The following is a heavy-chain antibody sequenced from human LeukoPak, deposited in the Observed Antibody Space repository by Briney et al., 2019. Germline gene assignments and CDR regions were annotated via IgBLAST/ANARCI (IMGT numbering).Heavy chain of an antibody. CDR1: GYTFTGYY. CDR2: INPNSGGT. V-gene: IGHV1-2*02. CDR3: ARDPGIDYYDSSGYKRERWFDP. Sequence: ASVKVSCKASGYTFTGYYMHWVRQAPGQGLEWMGWINPNSGGTNYAQKFQGRVTMTRDTSISTAYMELSSLRSEDTAVYYCARDPGIDYYDSSGYKRERWFDPWGQGTLVTVSS. D-gene: IGHD3-22*01. J-gene: IGHJ5*02.